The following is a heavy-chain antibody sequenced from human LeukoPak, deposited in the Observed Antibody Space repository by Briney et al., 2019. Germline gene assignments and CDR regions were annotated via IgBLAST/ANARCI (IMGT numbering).Heavy chain of an antibody. CDR1: GFTFSSYT. D-gene: IGHD1-26*01. CDR3: ARGMVGAGYFDY. V-gene: IGHV3-30-3*01. J-gene: IGHJ4*02. CDR2: ISYDGSNK. Sequence: PGRSLRLSCAASGFTFSSYTMHWVRQAPGKGLEWVAVISYDGSNKYYADSVKGRFTISRDNSKNTLYLQMNSLRAEDTAVYYCARGMVGAGYFDYWGQGTLVTVSS.